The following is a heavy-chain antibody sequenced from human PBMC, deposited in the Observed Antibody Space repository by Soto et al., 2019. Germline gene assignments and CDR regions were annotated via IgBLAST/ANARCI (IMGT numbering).Heavy chain of an antibody. J-gene: IGHJ6*02. CDR3: GGVVYYHNGGMDV. Sequence: SETLSLTCAVSGGSISSGGYSWSWIRQPPGKGLEWIGYIYHSGSTYYNPSLKSRVTISVDRSKNQFSLKLSSVTAADTAVYYCGGVVYYHNGGMDVWGQGTRVT. D-gene: IGHD3-9*01. V-gene: IGHV4-30-2*01. CDR1: GGSISSGGYS. CDR2: IYHSGST.